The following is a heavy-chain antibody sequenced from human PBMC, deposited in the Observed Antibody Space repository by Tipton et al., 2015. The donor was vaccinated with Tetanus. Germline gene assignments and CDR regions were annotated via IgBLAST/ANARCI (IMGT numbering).Heavy chain of an antibody. D-gene: IGHD6-6*01. J-gene: IGHJ4*02. CDR2: MNQDGSEI. V-gene: IGHV3-7*01. CDR3: ARDVFLYSSSD. CDR1: GFTFSNSW. Sequence: SLRLSCVGSGFTFSNSWMTWVRQAPGKWLEWVANMNQDGSEIYYVDSVKGRFTISRDNAKRSLYLQMNSLRAEDTAIYYCARDVFLYSSSDWGQGTLVTVSS.